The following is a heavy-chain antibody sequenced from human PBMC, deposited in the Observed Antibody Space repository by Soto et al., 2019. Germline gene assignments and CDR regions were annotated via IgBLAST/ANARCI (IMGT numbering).Heavy chain of an antibody. V-gene: IGHV3-23*01. J-gene: IGHJ4*02. D-gene: IGHD6-6*01. CDR3: AKDLLIAPRPPNEYHFDY. CDR1: GFTFSSYA. CDR2: ISGSGGST. Sequence: GGSLRLSCAASGFTFSSYAMSWVRQAPGKGLEWVSAISGSGGSTYYADSVKGRFTISRDNSKNTLYLQMNSLRAEDTAGYYCAKDLLIAPRPPNEYHFDYWGQGSLVTVSS.